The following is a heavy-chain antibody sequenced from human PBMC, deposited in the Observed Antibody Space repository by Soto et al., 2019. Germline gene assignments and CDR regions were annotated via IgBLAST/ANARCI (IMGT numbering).Heavy chain of an antibody. CDR2: IFYSGST. CDR1: GGSVSGHY. D-gene: IGHD6-19*01. CDR3: ARVGSSGWSPDY. V-gene: IGHV4-59*02. Sequence: SETLSLTCSVSGGSVSGHYWTWIRQSPGKGLEWIGYIFYSGSTNYNPSLKNRVTISVDTSKNQFSLKLSSVTSADTAVYYCARVGSSGWSPDYWGRGTRVTVSS. J-gene: IGHJ4*02.